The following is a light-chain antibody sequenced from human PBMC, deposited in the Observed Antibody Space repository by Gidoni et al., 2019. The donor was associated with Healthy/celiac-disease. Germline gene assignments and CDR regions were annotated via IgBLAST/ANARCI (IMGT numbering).Light chain of an antibody. CDR3: AAWDDSLNGPHVV. J-gene: IGLJ2*01. Sequence: QSVLTQPPSASGTPGQRVTISCSGSRSNIGSNTVNWYPQLPGTAPKLLIYSNNQRPPGVPGRFSGSKSGTSASLAISGLQSEDEADYYCAAWDDSLNGPHVVFGGGTKLTVL. CDR2: SNN. CDR1: RSNIGSNT. V-gene: IGLV1-44*01.